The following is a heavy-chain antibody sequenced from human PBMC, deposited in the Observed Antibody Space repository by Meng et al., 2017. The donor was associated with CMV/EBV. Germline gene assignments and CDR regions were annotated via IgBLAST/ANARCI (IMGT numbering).Heavy chain of an antibody. CDR3: ARDLMNCSSTSCANWCDP. V-gene: IGHV4-4*07. CDR1: GGSISRSY. J-gene: IGHJ5*02. Sequence: GAGSVNPSETLSLTMTVAGGSISRSYWSWIRQPAGKGLEWIGRIYPSGSTNYNPSLKSRVTMSVDTSKNQFSLKLSSVTAADTAVYYCARDLMNCSSTSCANWCDPWGQGTLVTVSS. CDR2: IYPSGST. D-gene: IGHD2-2*01.